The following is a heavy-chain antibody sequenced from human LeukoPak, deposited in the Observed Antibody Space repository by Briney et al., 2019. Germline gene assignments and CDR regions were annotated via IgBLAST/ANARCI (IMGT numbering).Heavy chain of an antibody. D-gene: IGHD3-22*01. CDR1: GYTFTTYW. CDR2: INPNDGST. J-gene: IGHJ5*02. CDR3: ARAITMIVT. V-gene: IGHV1-46*01. Sequence: GASVKVSCKASGYTFTTYWIQWVRQAPGQGLEWVALINPNDGSTTYAHKFQGRVTMTRDTSTSTVYMDLSRLTSEDTAVYYCARAITMIVTWGQGTLVTVSS.